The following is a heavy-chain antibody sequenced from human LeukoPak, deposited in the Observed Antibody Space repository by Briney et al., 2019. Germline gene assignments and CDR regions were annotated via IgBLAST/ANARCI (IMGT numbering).Heavy chain of an antibody. CDR3: ASPTTHGDSYDAFDI. Sequence: GGSLRLSCAASGFTFSSYSMNWVRQAPGKGLEWVAVISYDGSNKYYADSVKGRFTISRDNSKNTLYLQMNSLRAEDTAVYYCASPTTHGDSYDAFDIWGQGTMVTVSS. CDR2: ISYDGSNK. V-gene: IGHV3-30*03. J-gene: IGHJ3*02. D-gene: IGHD4-17*01. CDR1: GFTFSSYS.